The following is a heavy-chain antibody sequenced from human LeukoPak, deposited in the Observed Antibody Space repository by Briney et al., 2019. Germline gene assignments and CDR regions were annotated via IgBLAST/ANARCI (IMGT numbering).Heavy chain of an antibody. CDR1: GFTFSSYS. CDR2: ISSSSSYI. Sequence: GGSLRLSCADSGFTFSSYSMNWVRQAPGKGLEWVSSISSSSSYIYYAASVKGRFTISRDNAKNSLYLQMNSLRAEDTAVYYCARGPLAAAGDYWGQGTLVTVSS. J-gene: IGHJ4*02. D-gene: IGHD6-13*01. CDR3: ARGPLAAAGDY. V-gene: IGHV3-21*01.